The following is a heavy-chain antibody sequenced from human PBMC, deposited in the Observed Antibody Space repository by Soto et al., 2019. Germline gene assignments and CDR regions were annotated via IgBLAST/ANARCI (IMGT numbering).Heavy chain of an antibody. V-gene: IGHV4-31*03. CDR3: ARDQGGYCSGGSCRPESYNWFDP. D-gene: IGHD2-15*01. Sequence: SETLSLTCTVSGGSISSGGYYWSWIRQHPGKGLEWIGYIYYSGSTYYNPSLKSRVTISVDTSKNQFSLKLSSVTAADTAVYYCARDQGGYCSGGSCRPESYNWFDPWGQGTLVTVSS. J-gene: IGHJ5*02. CDR2: IYYSGST. CDR1: GGSISSGGYY.